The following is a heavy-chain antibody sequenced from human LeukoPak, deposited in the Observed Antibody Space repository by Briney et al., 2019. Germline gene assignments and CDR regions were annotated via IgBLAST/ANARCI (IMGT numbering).Heavy chain of an antibody. CDR3: ARERVDGYCDY. J-gene: IGHJ4*02. CDR1: GGTFSSYA. D-gene: IGHD3-22*01. Sequence: SVKVSCKASGGTFSSYAISWVRQAPGQGLEWMGGIIPIFGTANFAQKFQGRVTVTADESTSTAYMELSSLRSEDTAVYYCARERVDGYCDYWGQGTLVTVSS. CDR2: IIPIFGTA. V-gene: IGHV1-69*01.